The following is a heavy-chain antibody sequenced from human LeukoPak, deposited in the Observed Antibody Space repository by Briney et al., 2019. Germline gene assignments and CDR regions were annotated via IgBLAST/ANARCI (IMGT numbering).Heavy chain of an antibody. CDR2: ISSSGSTI. V-gene: IGHV3-11*01. D-gene: IGHD3-10*01. J-gene: IGHJ5*02. CDR3: ARDESTGFGELFPP. Sequence: GGSLRLSCAASGFTFSDYYMSWIRQAPGKGLEWVSYISSSGSTIYYADSVKGRFTISRANAKNSLYLQMNSLRAEDTAVYYCARDESTGFGELFPPWGQGTLVTVSS. CDR1: GFTFSDYY.